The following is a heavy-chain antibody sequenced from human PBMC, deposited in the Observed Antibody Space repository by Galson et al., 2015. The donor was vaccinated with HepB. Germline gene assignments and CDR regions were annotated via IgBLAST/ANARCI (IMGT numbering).Heavy chain of an antibody. CDR2: INPNSGGT. CDR3: AGVGGIQLWLVGNWFDP. CDR1: GNTFTDYY. D-gene: IGHD5-18*01. J-gene: IGHJ5*02. Sequence: SVKVSCKASGNTFTDYYIHWVRQAPGQGLEWMGRINPNSGGTSYAQKFQGRVTMTRDTSISTFYMELSSLRSDDTAVYYCAGVGGIQLWLVGNWFDPWGQGTLVTVSS. V-gene: IGHV1-2*06.